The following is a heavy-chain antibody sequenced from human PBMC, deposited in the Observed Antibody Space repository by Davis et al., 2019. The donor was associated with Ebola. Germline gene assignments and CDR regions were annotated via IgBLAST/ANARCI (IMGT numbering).Heavy chain of an antibody. Sequence: PSETLSLTCAVYGGSFSGYYWSWIRQPPGKGLEWIGEINHSGSTNYNPSLKSRVTMSVDTSKNQFSLKLSSVTAADTAVYYCARGVVPAAKLVGVPFDYWGQGTLVTVSS. J-gene: IGHJ4*02. D-gene: IGHD2-2*01. CDR3: ARGVVPAAKLVGVPFDY. CDR1: GGSFSGYY. V-gene: IGHV4-34*01. CDR2: INHSGST.